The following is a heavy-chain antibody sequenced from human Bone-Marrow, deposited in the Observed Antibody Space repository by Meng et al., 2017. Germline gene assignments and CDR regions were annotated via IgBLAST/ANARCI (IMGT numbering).Heavy chain of an antibody. CDR1: GDSVSSNNAA. V-gene: IGHV6-1*01. Sequence: SQTLSLTRAISGDSVSSNNAAWNWIRQSPSRGLEWLGRTYYRSKWFNDYAVSVKSRISINPDTSKNHFSLQLDSVTPEDTAVYYCARGSGFDYWGQGTLVTVSS. J-gene: IGHJ4*02. CDR2: TYYRSKWFN. D-gene: IGHD3-10*01. CDR3: ARGSGFDY.